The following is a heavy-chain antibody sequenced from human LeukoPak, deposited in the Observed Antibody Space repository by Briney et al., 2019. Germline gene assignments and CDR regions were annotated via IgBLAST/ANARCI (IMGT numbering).Heavy chain of an antibody. CDR3: ARNSGSYYPY. CDR2: ISSSGSTI. CDR1: GFTFSRYE. Sequence: GGSLRLSCAASGFTFSRYEMNWVRQAPGKGLEWVSYISSSGSTIYYADSVKGRFTISRDNAKNSLYLQMNSLRAEDTAVYYCARNSGSYYPYWGQGTLVTVSS. V-gene: IGHV3-48*03. D-gene: IGHD1-26*01. J-gene: IGHJ4*02.